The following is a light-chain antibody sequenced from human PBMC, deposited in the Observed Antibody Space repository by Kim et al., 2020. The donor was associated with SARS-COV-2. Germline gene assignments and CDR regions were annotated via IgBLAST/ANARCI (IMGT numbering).Light chain of an antibody. Sequence: KTVTIACTRSSGNIASNYVQWYQQRPDSAPPTVIYEDNQRPSGVPDRFSGSIDSSSNSASLTIAGLKTEDEADYYCQSYDSSNPVVFGGGTQLTVL. J-gene: IGLJ2*01. CDR2: EDN. CDR1: SGNIASNY. V-gene: IGLV6-57*03. CDR3: QSYDSSNPVV.